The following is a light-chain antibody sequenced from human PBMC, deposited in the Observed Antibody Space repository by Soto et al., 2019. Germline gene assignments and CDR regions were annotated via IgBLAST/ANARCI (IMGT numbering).Light chain of an antibody. J-gene: IGKJ1*01. CDR2: WSS. Sequence: DIVMTQSPDSLAVSLGERATINCKSSQSVAYTSNTKTYVAWYQQKAGQPPKLRLYWSSTRASGVPDRFSGLGSGTDFTRTSSSLQSEDVAVYYCQQYYIPLWTFGQGTKVHI. CDR1: QSVAYTSNTKTY. V-gene: IGKV4-1*01. CDR3: QQYYIPLWT.